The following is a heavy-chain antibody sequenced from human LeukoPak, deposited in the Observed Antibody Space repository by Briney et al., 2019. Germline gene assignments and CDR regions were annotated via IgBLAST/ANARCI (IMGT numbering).Heavy chain of an antibody. Sequence: PGRSLRLSCTASGFTFGDYAMSWFRQAPGKGLEWVANIKRDGSDKYYVGSVDGRFTISRDNAQNSLYLQMSSLRAEDTAIYYCARALYNTGWYPDYFDSWGQGTLVTVSS. CDR3: ARALYNTGWYPDYFDS. D-gene: IGHD6-19*01. J-gene: IGHJ4*02. V-gene: IGHV3-7*01. CDR1: GFTFGDYA. CDR2: IKRDGSDK.